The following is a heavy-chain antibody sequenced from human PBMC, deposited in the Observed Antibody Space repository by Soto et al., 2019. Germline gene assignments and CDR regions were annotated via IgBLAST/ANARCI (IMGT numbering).Heavy chain of an antibody. CDR2: INHSGST. CDR1: GGSFSGYY. V-gene: IGHV4-34*01. D-gene: IGHD3-16*02. CDR3: ASKGGYDYVWGSYRSSYYFDY. Sequence: SETLSLTCAVYGGSFSGYYWCWIRQPPGKGLEWIGEINHSGSTNYNPSLKSRVTISVDTSKNQFSLKLSSVTAADTAVYYCASKGGYDYVWGSYRSSYYFDYWGQGTLVTVSS. J-gene: IGHJ4*02.